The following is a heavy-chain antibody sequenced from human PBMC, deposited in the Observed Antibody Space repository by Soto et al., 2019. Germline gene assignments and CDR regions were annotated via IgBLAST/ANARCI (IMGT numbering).Heavy chain of an antibody. J-gene: IGHJ4*02. Sequence: QVQLQESGPGLVKPSQTLSLTCTVSGGSISSGGYYWSWIRQHPGKGLEWIGYIYYSGSTYSNPSLQSRVTISVDTSKKQFSLKLSSVTAADTAVYYCARGSVVAATLFDYWGQGTLVTVSS. V-gene: IGHV4-31*03. CDR3: ARGSVVAATLFDY. CDR2: IYYSGST. CDR1: GGSISSGGYY. D-gene: IGHD2-15*01.